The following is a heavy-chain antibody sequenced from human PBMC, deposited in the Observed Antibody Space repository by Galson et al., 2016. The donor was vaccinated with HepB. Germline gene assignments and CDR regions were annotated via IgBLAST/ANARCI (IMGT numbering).Heavy chain of an antibody. V-gene: IGHV1-18*01. CDR3: ARGPMVVPEYGRGWPHFDS. J-gene: IGHJ4*02. D-gene: IGHD6-19*01. CDR1: GYTFTNYG. CDR2: ISAYNGNT. Sequence: SVKVSCKASGYTFTNYGFSWVRQAPGQGPEWMGWISAYNGNTNYAQKFQGRVTMTTDTSTSTAYMDLGSLRSDDTALYYCARGPMVVPEYGRGWPHFDSWGQGTLVTVSS.